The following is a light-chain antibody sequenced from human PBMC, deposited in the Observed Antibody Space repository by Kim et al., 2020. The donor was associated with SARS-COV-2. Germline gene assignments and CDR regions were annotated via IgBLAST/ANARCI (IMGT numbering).Light chain of an antibody. CDR3: LLSYSGALV. CDR2: DTG. Sequence: PVGPVTLACGSRTGTVNIGHYPYWFQQKPGQAPRTLIYDTGNKHSWTPARFSGSLLGGKAALTLSGAQPEDEAEYYCLLSYSGALVFGGGTKLTVL. V-gene: IGLV7-46*01. CDR1: TGTVNIGHY. J-gene: IGLJ3*02.